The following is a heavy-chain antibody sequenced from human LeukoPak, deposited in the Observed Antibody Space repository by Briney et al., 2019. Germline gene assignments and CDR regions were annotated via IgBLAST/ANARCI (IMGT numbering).Heavy chain of an antibody. J-gene: IGHJ3*02. D-gene: IGHD2-15*01. CDR1: GGSISSGSYY. Sequence: PSETLSLTCTVSGGSISSGSYYWSWIRQPAGKGLEWIGRIYTSGSTNYNPSLKSRVTISVDTSKNQFSLKLSSVTAADTAVYYCARGGYCSGGSCYSDAFDIWGQGTMVTVSS. V-gene: IGHV4-61*02. CDR2: IYTSGST. CDR3: ARGGYCSGGSCYSDAFDI.